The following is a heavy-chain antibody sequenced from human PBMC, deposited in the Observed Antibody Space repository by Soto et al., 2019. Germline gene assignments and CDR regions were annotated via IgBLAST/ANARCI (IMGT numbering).Heavy chain of an antibody. V-gene: IGHV4-59*12. CDR3: ARERNSGWSDS. Sequence: SETLSLTCAASGDSISSYYCMWIRQPPGKGLESIGYLYYGRSANYNPSLKSRVTLSVDTSTNQCSLTLSSMTAADTALYYCARERNSGWSDSWGQGTLVTVSS. CDR2: LYYGRSA. J-gene: IGHJ5*01. D-gene: IGHD6-19*01. CDR1: GDSISSYY.